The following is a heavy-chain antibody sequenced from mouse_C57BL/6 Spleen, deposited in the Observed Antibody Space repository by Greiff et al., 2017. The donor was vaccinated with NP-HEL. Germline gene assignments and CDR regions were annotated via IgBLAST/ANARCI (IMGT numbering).Heavy chain of an antibody. CDR3: ARQLRLLYAMDY. CDR1: GYAFSSSW. J-gene: IGHJ4*01. Sequence: VQVVESGPELVKPGASVKISCKASGYAFSSSWMNWVKQRPGKGLEWIGRIYPGDGDTNYNGKFKGKATLTADKSSSTAYMQLSSLTSEDSAVYFCARQLRLLYAMDYWGQGTSVTVSS. D-gene: IGHD3-2*02. CDR2: IYPGDGDT. V-gene: IGHV1-82*01.